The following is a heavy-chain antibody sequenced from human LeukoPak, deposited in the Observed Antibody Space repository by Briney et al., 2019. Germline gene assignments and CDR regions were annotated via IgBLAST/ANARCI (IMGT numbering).Heavy chain of an antibody. D-gene: IGHD1-14*01. Sequence: PGGSLRLSCAASGFPISSNYMSWVRQAPGKGVEWVSVIYSGGSTYYADSVKGRFTISNDTSKNTQYLQMNSLRAEDTAVYYCARGVAENYYFDYWGQGTLVTVSS. V-gene: IGHV3-66*01. CDR2: IYSGGST. J-gene: IGHJ4*02. CDR1: GFPISSNY. CDR3: ARGVAENYYFDY.